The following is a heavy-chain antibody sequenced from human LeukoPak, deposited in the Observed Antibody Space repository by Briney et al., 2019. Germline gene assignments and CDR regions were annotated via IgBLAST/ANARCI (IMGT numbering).Heavy chain of an antibody. CDR3: AKSLAVPGSPDQ. D-gene: IGHD6-19*01. V-gene: IGHV3-23*01. CDR1: GFTFTYSA. CDR2: VSGSGGNT. J-gene: IGHJ4*02. Sequence: AGGSLRLSCAASGFTFTYSAMTWVRQAPGKGLEWVSTVSGSGGNTYYADSVKGRFTISRDNPENTVSLQMNSLRAQDTAVYYCAKSLAVPGSPDQWDQGTLVTVSS.